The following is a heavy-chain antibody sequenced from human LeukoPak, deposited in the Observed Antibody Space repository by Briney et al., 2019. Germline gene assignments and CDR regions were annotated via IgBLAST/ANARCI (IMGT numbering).Heavy chain of an antibody. CDR3: ARDNSQNTYYYGMDV. CDR1: GGSISSYY. D-gene: IGHD1/OR15-1a*01. CDR2: IYYSGST. Sequence: SETLSLTCTVSGGSISSYYWSWIRQPPGKGLEWIGYIYYSGSTNYNPSLKSRVTISVDTSKNQFSLKLSSVTAADTAVYYCARDNSQNTYYYGMDVWGQGTTVTVSS. V-gene: IGHV4-59*01. J-gene: IGHJ6*02.